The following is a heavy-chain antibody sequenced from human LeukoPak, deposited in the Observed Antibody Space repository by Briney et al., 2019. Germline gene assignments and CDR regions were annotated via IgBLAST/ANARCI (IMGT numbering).Heavy chain of an antibody. J-gene: IGHJ4*02. CDR1: GGSISTYY. D-gene: IGHD5-24*01. CDR2: IYSSGRTYSSGST. V-gene: IGHV4-4*07. CDR3: ARSGYNYAFAPFY. Sequence: PSETLSLTCNVSGGSISTYYWSWIRQPAGKGLEWIGRIYSSGRTYSSGSTDYNPSLKSRVTMSVDTPKNQFSLKLTSVTAADTAVYYCARSGYNYAFAPFYWGQGTLVTVSS.